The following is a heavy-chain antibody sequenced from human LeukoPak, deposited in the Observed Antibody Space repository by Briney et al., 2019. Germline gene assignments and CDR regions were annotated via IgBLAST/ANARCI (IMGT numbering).Heavy chain of an antibody. V-gene: IGHV4-30-2*01. Sequence: SQTLSLTCTVSGGSISSGGHSWSWIRQPPGKGLEWIGYIYHSGSGSTYCNPSLKSRVTISIDKSKNQFSLKLNSGTAADTAVYYGARINDFWGGPTLDVWGQGTTVTVSS. D-gene: IGHD3-3*01. CDR1: GGSISSGGHS. CDR2: IYHSGSGST. J-gene: IGHJ6*02. CDR3: ARINDFWGGPTLDV.